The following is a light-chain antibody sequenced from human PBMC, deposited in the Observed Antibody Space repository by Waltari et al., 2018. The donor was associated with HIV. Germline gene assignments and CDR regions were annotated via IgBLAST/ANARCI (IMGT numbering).Light chain of an antibody. J-gene: IGKJ1*01. CDR2: ATS. V-gene: IGKV3-20*01. Sequence: ETVLTQSPDTLSLSPRERATPSCRASQTISTGYLAWYQQKPGQPPRLLISATSRRATGIPDRFRGSGSRTDFTLTISRLEPEDFAVYYCQQFDTSPPWTFGQGTKVEIK. CDR1: QTISTGY. CDR3: QQFDTSPPWT.